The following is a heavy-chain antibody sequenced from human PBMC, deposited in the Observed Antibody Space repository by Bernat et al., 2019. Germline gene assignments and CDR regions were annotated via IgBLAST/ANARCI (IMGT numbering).Heavy chain of an antibody. CDR3: ARGPTREQYSSSWYFDY. Sequence: QVQLVESGGGVVQPGRSLRLSCAASGFTFSNYAMHWVRQAPDKGLEWVAVMSYDGSNKYYTDSVKGRFTISRDSSKNTLYLQMNSLRSEDTAVYYCARGPTREQYSSSWYFDYWGQGTLVTVSS. V-gene: IGHV3-30*03. CDR2: MSYDGSNK. CDR1: GFTFSNYA. J-gene: IGHJ4*02. D-gene: IGHD6-13*01.